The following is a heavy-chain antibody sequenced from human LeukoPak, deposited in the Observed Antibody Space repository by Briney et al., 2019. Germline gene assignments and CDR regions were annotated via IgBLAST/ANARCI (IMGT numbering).Heavy chain of an antibody. Sequence: PGGSLRLSCAASGFMFRSYGMHWVRQAPGKGLEWVAVISYDGSNEYYADSVKGRFTISRDNSKNTLYLQINSLRGEDTAVYYCAKDGRAYDFWSAYSPRYYGMDVWGQGTTVAVSS. CDR3: AKDGRAYDFWSAYSPRYYGMDV. CDR1: GFMFRSYG. D-gene: IGHD3-3*01. CDR2: ISYDGSNE. J-gene: IGHJ6*02. V-gene: IGHV3-30*18.